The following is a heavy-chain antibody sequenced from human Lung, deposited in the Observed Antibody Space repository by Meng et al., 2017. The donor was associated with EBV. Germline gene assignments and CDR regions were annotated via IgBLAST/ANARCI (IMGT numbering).Heavy chain of an antibody. CDR3: VRGLDNWNILVFDY. J-gene: IGHJ4*02. V-gene: IGHV4-34*01. CDR1: GESFGDYY. D-gene: IGHD1/OR15-1a*01. Sequence: QVQLQQWGAGLLKPSETLSLTCGVYGESFGDYYWTWIRQPPGKGLEWIGEIKESEGANYNPSLKSRVSISLDTSRDQFSLTLNSVTAADTAVYYCVRGLDNWNILVFDYWGQGALVTVSS. CDR2: IKESEGA.